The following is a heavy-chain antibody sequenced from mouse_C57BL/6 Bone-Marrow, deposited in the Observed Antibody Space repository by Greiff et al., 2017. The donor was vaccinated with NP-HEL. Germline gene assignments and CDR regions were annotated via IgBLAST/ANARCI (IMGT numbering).Heavy chain of an antibody. CDR3: AREGSGFDD. J-gene: IGHJ2*01. Sequence: EVHLVESGPGLVKPSQSLSLTCSVTGYSITSGYYWNWIRQFPGNKVEWMGYISYDGSNNYNPSLKNRTSITGDTSKNQFFLKFNSVTTEDTATYYCAREGSGFDDWGQGTTLTVSS. CDR1: GYSITSGYY. V-gene: IGHV3-6*01. CDR2: ISYDGSN. D-gene: IGHD3-1*01.